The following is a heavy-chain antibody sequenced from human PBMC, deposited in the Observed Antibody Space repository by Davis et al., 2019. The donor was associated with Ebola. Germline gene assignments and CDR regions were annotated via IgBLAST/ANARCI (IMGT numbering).Heavy chain of an antibody. CDR2: INHSGST. Sequence: SETLSLTCAVYGGSFSGYYWSWIRQPPGKGLEWIGEINHSGSTNYNPSLKSRVTISVDTSKNQFSLKLSSVTAADTAVYYCARGLGIGSWFDPWGQEPWSPSPQ. CDR3: ARGLGIGSWFDP. D-gene: IGHD1-26*01. V-gene: IGHV4-34*01. CDR1: GGSFSGYY. J-gene: IGHJ5*02.